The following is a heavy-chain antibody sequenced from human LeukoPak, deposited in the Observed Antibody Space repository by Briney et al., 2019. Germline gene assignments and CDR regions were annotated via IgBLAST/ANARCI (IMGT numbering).Heavy chain of an antibody. CDR3: ARDGSGSIDLDH. J-gene: IGHJ4*02. D-gene: IGHD3-3*01. V-gene: IGHV3-74*01. CDR2: VDNDGRGT. Sequence: GGSLRLSCSASGFTYSAYWMHWVRQAPGKGLVWVSYVDNDGRGTAYVDSVKGRFTISRDNAKNTVYLQMNSLRVDDTAVYYCARDGSGSIDLDHWGQGTLVTVSS. CDR1: GFTYSAYW.